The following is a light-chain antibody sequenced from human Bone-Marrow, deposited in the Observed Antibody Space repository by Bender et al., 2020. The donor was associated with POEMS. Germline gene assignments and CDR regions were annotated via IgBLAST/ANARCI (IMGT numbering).Light chain of an antibody. V-gene: IGLV3-21*02. J-gene: IGLJ2*01. Sequence: SYVLTQPPSVSVAPGQTARITCGGNNIRSKNVHWYRQKPGQAPALVVYNDNDRPSGIPERFSGSNSGNTATLTISRVEAGDEADYYCHVWDSRGDHVVFGAGTKLTVL. CDR1: NIRSKN. CDR2: NDN. CDR3: HVWDSRGDHVV.